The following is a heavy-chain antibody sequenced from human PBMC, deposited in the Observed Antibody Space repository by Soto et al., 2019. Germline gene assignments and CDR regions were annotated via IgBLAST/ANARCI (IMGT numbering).Heavy chain of an antibody. D-gene: IGHD4-17*01. CDR2: ISGGGGGS. CDR1: GFTFSSYA. V-gene: IGHV3-23*01. J-gene: IGHJ4*02. Sequence: GGSLRLSCAASGFTFSSYAMNWVRQAPGKGLEWVSAISGGGGGSYYADSVRGRLTISRDNSKNTLYLQMNSLRAEDTAVYYCAKAYGDYVGNFDCWRQGTPATVPS. CDR3: AKAYGDYVGNFDC.